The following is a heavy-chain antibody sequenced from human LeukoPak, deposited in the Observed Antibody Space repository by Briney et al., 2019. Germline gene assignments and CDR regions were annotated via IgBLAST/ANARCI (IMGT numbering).Heavy chain of an antibody. CDR1: GFTFSSYS. D-gene: IGHD3-3*01. V-gene: IGHV3-48*02. CDR2: IGSSSSSI. J-gene: IGHJ4*02. Sequence: GGSLRLSCAASGFTFSSYSMNWVRQPPGKGLEWVSYIGSSSSSIYYADSVKGRFTISRDNAKNSLYLQMNSLRDEDTAVYYCARALGLEIDYWGQGTLVTVSS. CDR3: ARALGLEIDY.